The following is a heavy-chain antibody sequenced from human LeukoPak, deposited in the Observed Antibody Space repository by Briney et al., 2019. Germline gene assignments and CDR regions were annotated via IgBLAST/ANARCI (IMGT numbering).Heavy chain of an antibody. D-gene: IGHD3-3*01. CDR3: ARETTYDFWSGSPSDWFDP. J-gene: IGHJ5*02. CDR1: GGSISSYY. CDR2: IYYSGST. Sequence: SETLSLTCTVSGGSISSYYWSWIRQPPGKELEWIGYIYYSGSTNYNPSLKSRVTISVDTSKNQFSLKLSSVAAADTAVYYCARETTYDFWSGSPSDWFDPWGQGTLVTVSS. V-gene: IGHV4-59*01.